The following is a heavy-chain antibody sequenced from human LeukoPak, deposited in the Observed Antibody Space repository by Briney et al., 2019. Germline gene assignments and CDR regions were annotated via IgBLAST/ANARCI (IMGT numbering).Heavy chain of an antibody. CDR2: INHSGST. CDR1: GGSFSGYY. D-gene: IGHD6-25*01. Sequence: SETLSLTCAVYGGSFSGYYWSWIRQPPGKGLEWIGGINHSGSTNYNPSLKSRVTISVDTSKNQFSLKLSSVTAADTAVYYCARSGGYFDYWGQGTLVTVSS. J-gene: IGHJ4*02. V-gene: IGHV4-34*01. CDR3: ARSGGYFDY.